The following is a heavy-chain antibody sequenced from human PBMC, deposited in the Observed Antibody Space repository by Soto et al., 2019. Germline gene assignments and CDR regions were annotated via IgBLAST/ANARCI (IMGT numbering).Heavy chain of an antibody. Sequence: ASVKVTCKASGYTFTSYAMQWVRQAHEQRLEWMGWINAGNGNTKYSQKFQGRVTITRDTSASTAYMELSSLRSEDTAVYYCARNIAASTDYYYYGMDFWGKGTTVPVSS. V-gene: IGHV1-3*01. D-gene: IGHD6-6*01. J-gene: IGHJ6*04. CDR2: INAGNGNT. CDR1: GYTFTSYA. CDR3: ARNIAASTDYYYYGMDF.